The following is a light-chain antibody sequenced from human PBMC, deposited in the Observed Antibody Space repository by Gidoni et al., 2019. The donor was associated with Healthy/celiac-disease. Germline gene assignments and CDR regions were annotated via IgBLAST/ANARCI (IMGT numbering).Light chain of an antibody. V-gene: IGKV3-11*01. CDR2: DAS. Sequence: DIVLTQSPATLSLSPGARATLSCRASQSVSSYLAWYQQKPGQAPRLLIYDASNRATGIPARFSGSGAGTDFTLTSSSLEPEDVAVYYCQQRSNWLTFGGGTKVEIK. J-gene: IGKJ4*01. CDR1: QSVSSY. CDR3: QQRSNWLT.